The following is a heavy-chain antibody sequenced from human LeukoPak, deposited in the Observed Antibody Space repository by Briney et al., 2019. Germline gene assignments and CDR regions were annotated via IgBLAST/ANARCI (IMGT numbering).Heavy chain of an antibody. D-gene: IGHD6-19*01. CDR1: GGSFSRYY. J-gene: IGHJ4*02. CDR2: IYYSGST. V-gene: IGHV4-59*01. CDR3: ARGPVAGNFDY. Sequence: GSGPTLVKPSETLSLTCTVSGGSFSRYYWSWIRYPPGKGLEWIGYIYYSGSTNYNPSLKSRVTISVDTSKNQFSLKLSSVTAADTAVYYCARGPVAGNFDYWGQGTLVTVSS.